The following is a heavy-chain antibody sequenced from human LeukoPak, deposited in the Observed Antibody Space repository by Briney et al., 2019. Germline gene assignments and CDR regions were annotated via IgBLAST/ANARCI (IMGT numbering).Heavy chain of an antibody. CDR3: AKGRYYYDSSGPYFDI. CDR2: IYSGGST. V-gene: IGHV3-66*01. Sequence: GGSLRLSCAASGFTVSSNYMSWVRQAPGKGLEWVSVIYSGGSTYYADSVKGRFTISRDNSKNTLYLQMNSLRAEDTAVYYCAKGRYYYDSSGPYFDIWGQGTMVTVSS. J-gene: IGHJ3*02. CDR1: GFTVSSNY. D-gene: IGHD3-22*01.